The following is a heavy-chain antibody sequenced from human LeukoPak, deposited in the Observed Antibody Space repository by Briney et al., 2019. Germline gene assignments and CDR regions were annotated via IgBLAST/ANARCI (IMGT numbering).Heavy chain of an antibody. CDR1: GFTFSIYA. J-gene: IGHJ4*02. D-gene: IGHD3-22*01. CDR3: ARDRPNYYGSDGHYYRRDGDY. V-gene: IGHV3-23*01. CDR2: ITSRGEST. Sequence: GGSLRLSCAAPGFTFSIYAMSWVRQAPGKGLQGVSSITSRGESTWYVDSVKGRFTITRDNSENTLYLQMHSLRAEDTAVYYCARDRPNYYGSDGHYYRRDGDYWGRGTLVSVSS.